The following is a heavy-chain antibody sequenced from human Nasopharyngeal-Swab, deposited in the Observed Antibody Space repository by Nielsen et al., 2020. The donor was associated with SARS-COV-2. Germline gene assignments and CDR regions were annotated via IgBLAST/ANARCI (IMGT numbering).Heavy chain of an antibody. CDR2: IYPGDSDT. CDR3: ARHSIVGAVLPPKDFDY. CDR1: GYSFTSYW. D-gene: IGHD1-26*01. V-gene: IGHV5-51*01. J-gene: IGHJ4*02. Sequence: SRKGSGYSFTSYWNGWVRQMPGKGLEWMGIIYPGDSDTRYSPSFQGQFTTSADKSISTAYLQWSRLKASDTAMYYCARHSIVGAVLPPKDFDYWGQGTLVTVSS.